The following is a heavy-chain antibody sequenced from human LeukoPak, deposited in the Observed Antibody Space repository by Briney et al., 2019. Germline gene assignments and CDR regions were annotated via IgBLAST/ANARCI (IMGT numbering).Heavy chain of an antibody. D-gene: IGHD1-26*01. CDR2: IYSNGNT. Sequence: SETLSLTCIVSGGSFSSSYWSWIRQPPGKGLERIAYIYSNGNTNSNPSLKSRVTIAVDTSQSRFSLKLSSVTAADTAVYYCARGLVGLTPHAGVFQIWGQGTKVTVSS. CDR3: ARGLVGLTPHAGVFQI. CDR1: GGSFSSSY. J-gene: IGHJ3*02. V-gene: IGHV4-59*01.